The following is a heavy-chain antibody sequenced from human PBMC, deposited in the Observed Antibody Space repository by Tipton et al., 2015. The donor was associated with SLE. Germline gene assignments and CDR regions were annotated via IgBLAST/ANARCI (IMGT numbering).Heavy chain of an antibody. CDR3: ASGRAVAGGDYFDY. CDR1: GGSIFSYY. J-gene: IGHJ4*02. CDR2: IYFSGST. Sequence: TLSLTCTVSGGSIFSYYWSWIRQPPGKGLEWIGYIYFSGSTNYNPSLRSRVTMSIDTSNNQFSLKLSSVTAADTAVYYCASGRAVAGGDYFDYWGQGTLVTVSS. D-gene: IGHD6-19*01. V-gene: IGHV4-59*01.